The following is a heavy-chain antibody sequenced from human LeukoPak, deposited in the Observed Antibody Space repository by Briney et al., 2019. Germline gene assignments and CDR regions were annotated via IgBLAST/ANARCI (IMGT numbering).Heavy chain of an antibody. CDR1: GFTFSSYS. CDR3: ASFEWELLNYFDY. D-gene: IGHD1-26*01. Sequence: PGGSLRLSCAASGFTFSSYSMNWVRQAPGKGLEWVSSISSSSSYIYYADSVKGRFTISRDNAKNSLYLQMNGLRAEDTAVYYCASFEWELLNYFDYWGQGTLVTVSS. CDR2: ISSSSSYI. J-gene: IGHJ4*02. V-gene: IGHV3-21*01.